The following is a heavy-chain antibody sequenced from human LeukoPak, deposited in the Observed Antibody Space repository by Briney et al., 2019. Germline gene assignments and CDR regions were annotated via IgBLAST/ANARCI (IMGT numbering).Heavy chain of an antibody. CDR3: ASASWGYGDYVRGPDYYHYMDV. D-gene: IGHD4-17*01. CDR1: GGTFSSYA. Sequence: SVKVSCKASGGTFSSYAISWVRQAPGQGLEWMGGIIPIFGTANYAQKFQGRVTITADESTSTAYMELSSLRSEDTAVYYCASASWGYGDYVRGPDYYHYMDVWGKGTTVTISS. J-gene: IGHJ6*03. CDR2: IIPIFGTA. V-gene: IGHV1-69*13.